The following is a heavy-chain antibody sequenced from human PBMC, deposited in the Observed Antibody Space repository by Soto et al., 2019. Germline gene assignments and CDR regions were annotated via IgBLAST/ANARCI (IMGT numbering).Heavy chain of an antibody. D-gene: IGHD6-19*01. J-gene: IGHJ6*02. CDR1: GGSISSGGYY. CDR2: IYYTGST. CDR3: ASSPVTGIYYAMDV. Sequence: SETLSLSCTVSGGSISSGGYYWSWIRQHPGKGLEWIGNIYYTGSTHYDPSLKSRITISLDTSKNQISLKLSSVTAADTAVYYCASSPVTGIYYAMDVWGQGTTVTVSS. V-gene: IGHV4-31*03.